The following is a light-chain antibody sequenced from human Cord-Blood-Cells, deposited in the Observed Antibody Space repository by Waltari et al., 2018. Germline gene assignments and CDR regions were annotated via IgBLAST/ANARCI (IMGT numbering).Light chain of an antibody. CDR3: SSSTSSSTLV. Sequence: QSALTQPASVSGSPGQSITISCTGTSSDVGGYNYVSWYQQHPGKAPKLMSYDVSNRPSGVANRFAGAKSGNTSSLTSSGRQAEDEAEYYCSSSTSSSTLVCVTGTKVTVL. J-gene: IGLJ1*01. CDR2: DVS. CDR1: SSDVGGYNY. V-gene: IGLV2-14*03.